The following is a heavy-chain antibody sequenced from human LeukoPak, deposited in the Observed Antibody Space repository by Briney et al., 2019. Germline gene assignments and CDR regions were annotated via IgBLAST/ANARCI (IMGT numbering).Heavy chain of an antibody. CDR1: GYTFTSYY. CDR3: AREHPPEGRDGYKIGGYYFDY. Sequence: ASVKVSCKASGYTFTSYYMHWVRQAPGQGLEWMGIINPSGGSTSYAQKFQGRVTMTRDTSTSTVYMELSSLRSEDTAVYYCAREHPPEGRDGYKIGGYYFDYWGQGTLVTVSS. J-gene: IGHJ4*02. D-gene: IGHD5-24*01. V-gene: IGHV1-46*01. CDR2: INPSGGST.